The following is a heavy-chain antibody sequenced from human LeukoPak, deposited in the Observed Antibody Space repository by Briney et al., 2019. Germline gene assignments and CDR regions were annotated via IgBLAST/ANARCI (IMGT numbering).Heavy chain of an antibody. V-gene: IGHV4-59*11. D-gene: IGHD2-15*01. J-gene: IGHJ4*02. CDR2: IYYSGST. Sequence: SETLSLTCTVSGGSISSHYWSWIRQPPGKGLEWIGYIYYSGSTNYNPSLKSRVTISVDTSKNQFSLKLSSVTAAGTAVYYCARQLRVGRTLDYWGQGTLVTVSS. CDR3: ARQLRVGRTLDY. CDR1: GGSISSHY.